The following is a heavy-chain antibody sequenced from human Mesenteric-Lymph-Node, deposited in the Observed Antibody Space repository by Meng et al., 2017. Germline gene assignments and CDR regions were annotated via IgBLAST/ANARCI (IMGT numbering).Heavy chain of an antibody. CDR2: ITNSGGGP. CDR1: GFTFSSYA. CDR3: AKEGAAAGAPVFDY. V-gene: IGHV3-23*01. Sequence: GESLKISCAASGFTFSSYAMSWVRQAPGKGLEWVSGITNSGGGPYYADSVKGRFTMSRDNSENVLYLQMHSLRAEDTAIYYCAKEGAAAGAPVFDYWGQGTLVTVSS. J-gene: IGHJ4*02. D-gene: IGHD6-13*01.